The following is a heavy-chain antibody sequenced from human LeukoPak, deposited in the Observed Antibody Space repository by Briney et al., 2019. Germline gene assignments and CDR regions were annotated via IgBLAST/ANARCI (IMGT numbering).Heavy chain of an antibody. CDR3: ARDVYYDSSYFFDY. V-gene: IGHV1-18*01. D-gene: IGHD3-22*01. Sequence: KFQGRVTMTTDTSTSPAYMELRSLRSDDTAVYYCARDVYYDSSYFFDYWGQGTLVTVSS. J-gene: IGHJ4*02.